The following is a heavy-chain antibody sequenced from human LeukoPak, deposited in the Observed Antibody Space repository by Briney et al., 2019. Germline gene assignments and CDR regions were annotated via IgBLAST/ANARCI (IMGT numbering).Heavy chain of an antibody. D-gene: IGHD5-24*01. CDR2: INPSGGST. J-gene: IGHJ4*02. CDR1: GYTFTSYY. Sequence: ASVKVSCKASGYTFTSYYMHWVRQAPGQGLEWMGIINPSGGSTSYAQKFQGRVTMTRDTSTSTVYMELSSRRSEDTAVYYCARADVEMATTFELDYWGQGTLVTVSS. V-gene: IGHV1-46*01. CDR3: ARADVEMATTFELDY.